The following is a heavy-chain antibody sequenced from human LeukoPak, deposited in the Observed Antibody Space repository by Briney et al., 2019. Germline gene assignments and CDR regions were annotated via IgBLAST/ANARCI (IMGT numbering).Heavy chain of an antibody. CDR3: ARARRRYSYGEYSQH. D-gene: IGHD5-18*01. CDR2: IYYSGST. J-gene: IGHJ1*01. CDR1: GGSISSGGYY. Sequence: SETLSLTCTVSGGSISSGGYYWSWIRQHPGKGLEWIGYIYYSGSTYYNPSLKSRVTISVDTSKNQFSLKLSSVTAADTAVYYCARARRRYSYGEYSQHWGQGTLVTVSS. V-gene: IGHV4-31*03.